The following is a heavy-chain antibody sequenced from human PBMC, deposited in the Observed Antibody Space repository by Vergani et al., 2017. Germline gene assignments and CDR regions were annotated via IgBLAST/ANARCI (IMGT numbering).Heavy chain of an antibody. V-gene: IGHV4-59*01. D-gene: IGHD3-10*01. Sequence: QVQLQESGPGLVKPSETLSLTCTVSDGSISSYYWSWIRQPPGKELEWIGYMYHSGSTNYNPSLETRVTISADTSKNQFSLKLNSVTAADTAVYYCGRVADFYGLGSRLLDLWGQGILVTVSS. CDR1: DGSISSYY. CDR2: MYHSGST. CDR3: GRVADFYGLGSRLLDL. J-gene: IGHJ5*02.